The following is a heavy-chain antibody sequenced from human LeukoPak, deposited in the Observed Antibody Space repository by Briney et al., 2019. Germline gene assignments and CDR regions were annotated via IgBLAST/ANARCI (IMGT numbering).Heavy chain of an antibody. CDR3: AKVSSVFGVVTPPYFDY. J-gene: IGHJ4*02. D-gene: IGHD3-3*01. CDR1: GFTLSSYA. V-gene: IGHV3-23*01. Sequence: GGSLRLSCAASGFTLSSYAMSWVRQAPGKGLEWVSAISGSGGSTYYADSVKGRFTISRDNSKNTLYLQMNSLRAEDTAVYYCAKVSSVFGVVTPPYFDYWGQGTLVTVSS. CDR2: ISGSGGST.